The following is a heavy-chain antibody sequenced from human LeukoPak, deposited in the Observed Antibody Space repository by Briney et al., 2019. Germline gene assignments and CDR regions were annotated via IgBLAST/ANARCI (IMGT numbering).Heavy chain of an antibody. V-gene: IGHV1-2*02. Sequence: ASVKVSCKASGYTFTSYGISWVRQAPGQGLEWMGWINPNSGGTNYAQKFQGRVTMTRDTSISTAYMELSRLRSGDTAVYYCARGRLSSSSAYWGQGTLVTVSS. CDR3: ARGRLSSSSAY. J-gene: IGHJ4*02. CDR1: GYTFTSYG. CDR2: INPNSGGT. D-gene: IGHD6-6*01.